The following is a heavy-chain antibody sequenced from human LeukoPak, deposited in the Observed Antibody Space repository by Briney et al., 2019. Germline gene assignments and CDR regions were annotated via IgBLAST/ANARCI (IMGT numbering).Heavy chain of an antibody. V-gene: IGHV4-38-2*02. Sequence: SETLSLTCTVSGYSISSGYYWGWIRQPPGKGLEWIGNIFHSGSTYYNPSLKSRVTISLDTSKNQFSLKLSSVTAADTAVYHCARVRRTFYYYMDVWGKGTTVTVSS. CDR2: IFHSGST. D-gene: IGHD1-14*01. CDR1: GYSISSGYY. CDR3: ARVRRTFYYYMDV. J-gene: IGHJ6*03.